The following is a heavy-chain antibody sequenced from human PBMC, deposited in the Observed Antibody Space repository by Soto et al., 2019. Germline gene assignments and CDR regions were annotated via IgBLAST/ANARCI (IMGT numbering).Heavy chain of an antibody. V-gene: IGHV4-59*08. CDR2: ISNSGST. CDR3: AKLGGKGVWGSGIQYSYYYMDV. D-gene: IGHD3-10*01. CDR1: GDSISSYY. Sequence: PSETLSLTCTVSGDSISSYYSSWIRQPPGKGLEWIGYISNSGSTNYNPPLKSPVTISLDTSTNPFSLKLTSVTAADTAVYYCAKLGGKGVWGSGIQYSYYYMDVWGKGTTVTVPS. J-gene: IGHJ6*03.